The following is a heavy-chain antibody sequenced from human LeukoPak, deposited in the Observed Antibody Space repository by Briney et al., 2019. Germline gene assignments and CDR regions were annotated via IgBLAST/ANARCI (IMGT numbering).Heavy chain of an antibody. CDR3: AKGKWAQRSTATLDY. V-gene: IGHV3-23*01. J-gene: IGHJ4*02. CDR2: ISGSGGST. Sequence: GGSLRLPCAASGFTLSSYAMSWVRQAPGKGLEWVSAISGSGGSTYYADSVKGRFTISRDNSKNTLYLQMNSLRAEDTAVYYCAKGKWAQRSTATLDYWGQGTLVTVSS. D-gene: IGHD6-25*01. CDR1: GFTLSSYA.